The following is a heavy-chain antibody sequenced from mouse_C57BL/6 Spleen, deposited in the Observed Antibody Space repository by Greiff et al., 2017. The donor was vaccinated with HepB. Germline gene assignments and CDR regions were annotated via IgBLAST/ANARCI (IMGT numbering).Heavy chain of an antibody. V-gene: IGHV1-80*01. CDR3: ARSRYYDYAGYYAMDY. CDR1: GYAFSSYW. J-gene: IGHJ4*01. D-gene: IGHD2-4*01. Sequence: VQLQQSGAELVKPGASVKISCKASGYAFSSYWMNWVKQRPGKGLEWIGQIYPGDGDTNYNGKFKGKATLTADKSSSTAYMQLSSLTSEDSAVYFWARSRYYDYAGYYAMDYWGQGTSVTVSS. CDR2: IYPGDGDT.